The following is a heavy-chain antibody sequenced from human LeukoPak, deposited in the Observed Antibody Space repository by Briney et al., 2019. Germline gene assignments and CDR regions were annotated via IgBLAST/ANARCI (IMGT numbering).Heavy chain of an antibody. CDR2: IYYSGST. CDR1: GGSITSGGFY. CDR3: ASKEIAAAPFDP. Sequence: SETLSLTCTVSGGSITSGGFYWSWIRQPPGKGLEWIGYIYYSGSTNYNPSLKSRVTISVDTSKNQFSLKLSSVTAADTAVYYCASKEIAAAPFDPWGQGTLVTVSS. V-gene: IGHV4-61*08. D-gene: IGHD6-13*01. J-gene: IGHJ5*02.